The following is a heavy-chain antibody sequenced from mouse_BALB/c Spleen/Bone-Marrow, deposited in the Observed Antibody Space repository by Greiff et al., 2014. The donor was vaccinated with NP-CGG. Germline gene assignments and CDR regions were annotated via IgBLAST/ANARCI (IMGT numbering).Heavy chain of an antibody. J-gene: IGHJ2*01. V-gene: IGHV3-8*02. Sequence: EVQVVESGPSLVKPSQTLSLTCSVTGDSITSGYWNWIRKFPGNKLEYMGYISYSGSTYYNPSLKSRMSITRDTSKNQYYLQLNSVTTEDTATHYCARSGGNYDYFDYWGQGTTLTVSS. CDR1: GDSITSGY. D-gene: IGHD2-1*01. CDR2: ISYSGST. CDR3: ARSGGNYDYFDY.